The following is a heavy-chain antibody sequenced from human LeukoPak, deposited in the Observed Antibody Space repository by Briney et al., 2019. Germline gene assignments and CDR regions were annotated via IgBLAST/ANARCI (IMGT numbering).Heavy chain of an antibody. CDR2: IYTSGST. J-gene: IGHJ5*02. Sequence: SETLSLTCTVSGGSISSYYWSWIRQPAGKGLEWIGRIYTSGSTNYNPSLKSRVTMSVDTSKNQFSLKLSSVTAADTAVYYCGILRVNYGGNWFDPWGQGTLVTVSS. D-gene: IGHD4-23*01. V-gene: IGHV4-4*07. CDR1: GGSISSYY. CDR3: GILRVNYGGNWFDP.